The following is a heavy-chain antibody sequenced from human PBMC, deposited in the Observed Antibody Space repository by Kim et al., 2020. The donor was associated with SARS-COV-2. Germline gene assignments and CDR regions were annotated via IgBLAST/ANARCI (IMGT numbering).Heavy chain of an antibody. V-gene: IGHV3-23*01. CDR3: AKVLRHGYRGYDPIPYFDY. CDR1: GFTFSSYA. Sequence: GGSLRLSCAASGFTFSSYAMSWVRQAPGKGLEWVSAISGSGGSTYYADSVKGRFTISRDNSKNTLYLQMNSLRAEDTAVYYCAKVLRHGYRGYDPIPYFDYWGQGTLVTVSS. J-gene: IGHJ4*02. CDR2: ISGSGGST. D-gene: IGHD5-12*01.